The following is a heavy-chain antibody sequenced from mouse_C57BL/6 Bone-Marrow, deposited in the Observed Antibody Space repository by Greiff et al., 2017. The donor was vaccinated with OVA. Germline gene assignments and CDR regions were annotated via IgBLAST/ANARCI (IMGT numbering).Heavy chain of an antibody. D-gene: IGHD1-1*01. CDR3: ARWGGSPAWFAY. J-gene: IGHJ3*01. Sequence: VQLQQSGPGLVKPGASVKISCKASGYSFTDYNMNWVQQSNGKSLEWIGVINPNYGTTSYNQKFKGKATLTVDQSSSTAYMQLNSLTSEDSAVYYYARWGGSPAWFAYWGQGTLVTVSA. V-gene: IGHV1-39*01. CDR2: INPNYGTT. CDR1: GYSFTDYN.